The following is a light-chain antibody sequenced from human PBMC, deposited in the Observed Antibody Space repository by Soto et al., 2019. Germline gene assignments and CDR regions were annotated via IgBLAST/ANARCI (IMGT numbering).Light chain of an antibody. J-gene: IGLJ3*02. Sequence: QSVLTQPASVSGSPVQSITISCTGTSRDVGSYNLVSWYQQHPGKAPKLMIYEVSKWPSGVSNRFSGSKSGNTASLTISGPQAEDEADYYCGSYAGRSTLVFGGGTKLTVL. V-gene: IGLV2-23*02. CDR2: EVS. CDR1: SRDVGSYNL. CDR3: GSYAGRSTLV.